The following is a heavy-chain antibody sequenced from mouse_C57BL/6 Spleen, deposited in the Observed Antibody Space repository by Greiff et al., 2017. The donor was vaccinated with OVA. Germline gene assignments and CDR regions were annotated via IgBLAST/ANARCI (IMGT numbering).Heavy chain of an antibody. CDR1: GYAFTNYL. D-gene: IGHD2-3*01. CDR2: INPGSGGT. J-gene: IGHJ3*01. CDR3: AIIYDGYYAFAY. V-gene: IGHV1-54*01. Sequence: VQGVESGAELVRPGTSVKVSCKASGYAFTNYLIEWVKQRPGQGLEWIGVINPGSGGTNYNEKFKGKATLTADKSSSTAYMQLSSLTSEDSAVYFCAIIYDGYYAFAYWGQGTLVTVSA.